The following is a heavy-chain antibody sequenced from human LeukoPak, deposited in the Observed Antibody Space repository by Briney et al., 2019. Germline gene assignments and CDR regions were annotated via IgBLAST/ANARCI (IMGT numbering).Heavy chain of an antibody. CDR1: GYSISSGYY. V-gene: IGHV4-4*07. J-gene: IGHJ3*02. CDR3: ARVRPYSSIRRERDAFDI. CDR2: IYTSGST. Sequence: KPSETLSLTCTVSGYSISSGYYWSWIRQPAGKGLEWIGRIYTSGSTNYNPSLKSRVTMSVDTSKNQFSLKLSSVTAADTAVYYCARVRPYSSIRRERDAFDIWGQGTMVTVSS. D-gene: IGHD6-13*01.